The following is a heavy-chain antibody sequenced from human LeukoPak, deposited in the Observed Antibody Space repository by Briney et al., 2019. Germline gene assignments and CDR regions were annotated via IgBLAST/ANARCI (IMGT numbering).Heavy chain of an antibody. CDR3: ARVTSDYYGSGTYYSPYYFDY. V-gene: IGHV4-30-4*01. D-gene: IGHD3-10*01. Sequence: SETLSLTCTVSGGSISSGDYYWSWIPQPPGKDLKWIVYNYYSGSTYYYPSLKSRLTMSVDTSTNQFSLKLSSVTAADTSVYYCARVTSDYYGSGTYYSPYYFDYWGQGTLVTVSS. CDR1: GGSISSGDYY. CDR2: NYYSGST. J-gene: IGHJ4*02.